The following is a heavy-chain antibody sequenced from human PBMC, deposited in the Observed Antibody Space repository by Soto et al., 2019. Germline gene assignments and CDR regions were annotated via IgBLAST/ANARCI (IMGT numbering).Heavy chain of an antibody. CDR2: INHSGST. CDR3: ARDKITGLFDY. CDR1: GGPFSGYY. J-gene: IGHJ4*02. V-gene: IGHV4-34*01. Sequence: SETLPLTCAVYGGPFSGYYWTWLRQPPGTGLEWIGEINHSGSTNYNPSLKSRVTISVDTSKNQFSLKLTSVTAADTAVYYCARDKITGLFDYWGQGTLVTVSS. D-gene: IGHD2-8*02.